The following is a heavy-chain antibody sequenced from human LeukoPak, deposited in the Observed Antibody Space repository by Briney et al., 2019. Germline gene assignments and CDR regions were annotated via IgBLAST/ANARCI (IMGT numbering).Heavy chain of an antibody. CDR3: ARVPSDCSGGSCSDY. Sequence: GGSLRLSCAASGFTFSSYGMHWVRQAPGKGLEGVAVIWYDGSNKYYADSVKGRFTISRDNSKNTLYLQMNSLRAEDTAVYYCARVPSDCSGGSCSDYWGQGTLVTVSS. CDR1: GFTFSSYG. D-gene: IGHD2-15*01. V-gene: IGHV3-33*01. J-gene: IGHJ4*02. CDR2: IWYDGSNK.